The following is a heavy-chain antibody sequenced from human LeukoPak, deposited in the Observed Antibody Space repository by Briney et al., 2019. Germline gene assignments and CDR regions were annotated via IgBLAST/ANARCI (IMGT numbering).Heavy chain of an antibody. D-gene: IGHD2-15*01. J-gene: IGHJ4*02. CDR3: ARGGGPYCSGGSCYYGY. V-gene: IGHV3-7*05. Sequence: GGSLRLTCAASGFTFSSHWMNWVRQAPGKGLEWVANIKGDGSETYYLDSVKGRFTISRDNAKNSLYLQMNSLRAEDTAVYYCARGGGPYCSGGSCYYGYWGQGTLVTVSS. CDR1: GFTFSSHW. CDR2: IKGDGSET.